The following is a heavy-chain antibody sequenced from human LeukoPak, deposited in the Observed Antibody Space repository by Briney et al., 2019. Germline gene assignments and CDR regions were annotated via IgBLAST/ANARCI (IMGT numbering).Heavy chain of an antibody. CDR2: ISSSGSTI. CDR1: GYSISSNYS. J-gene: IGHJ6*03. CDR3: ARDVGYYYMDV. Sequence: LSLSCTVSGYSISSNYSWGWIRQAPGKGLEWVSYISSSGSTIYYADSVKGRFTISRDNAKNSLYLQMNSLRAEDTAVYYCARDVGYYYMDVWGKGTTVTVSS. D-gene: IGHD1-26*01. V-gene: IGHV3-11*04.